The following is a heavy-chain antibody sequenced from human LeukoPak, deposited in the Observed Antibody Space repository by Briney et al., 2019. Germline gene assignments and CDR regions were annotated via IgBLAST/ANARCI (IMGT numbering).Heavy chain of an antibody. CDR1: GFTFSSYW. J-gene: IGHJ4*02. V-gene: IGHV3-74*01. Sequence: GGSLRLSCAASGFTFSSYWMHWVRQAPGKGLVWVSRINGDGSITTYADSVKGRFTISRDNAENTLYLQMNSLRVEDTAVYYCARDAYSSGWYGYFDYWGQGTLVTVSS. D-gene: IGHD6-19*01. CDR2: INGDGSIT. CDR3: ARDAYSSGWYGYFDY.